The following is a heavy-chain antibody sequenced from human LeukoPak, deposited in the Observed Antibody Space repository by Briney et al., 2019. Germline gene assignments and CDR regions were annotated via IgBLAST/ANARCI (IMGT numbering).Heavy chain of an antibody. J-gene: IGHJ5*02. CDR1: GGSFSNFG. CDR3: ARADRYYYDSSGPLGP. D-gene: IGHD3-22*01. V-gene: IGHV1-69*06. CDR2: ILPVSNTA. Sequence: ASVKVSCKASGGSFSNFGISWVRQAPGQGLEWMGGILPVSNTANNAQNFRGRVTFTADTSTGTAYMELSSLRSEDTAVYYCARADRYYYDSSGPLGPWGQGTLVTVSS.